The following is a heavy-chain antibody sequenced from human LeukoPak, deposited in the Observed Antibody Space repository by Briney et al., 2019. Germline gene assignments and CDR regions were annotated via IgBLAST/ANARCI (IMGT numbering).Heavy chain of an antibody. CDR1: GSSISSSTW. CDR3: ASGGLVSRYLDH. CDR2: VFYSGST. J-gene: IGHJ4*02. Sequence: SETLSLTCAVSGSSISSSTWWTWVRQPPGKGLEWIGEVFYSGSTNSNPSLKSRLTMSVDESKHEFSLKLTSVTAADTAVYYCASGGLVSRYLDHWGQGTLITVSP. V-gene: IGHV4-4*02. D-gene: IGHD3-9*01.